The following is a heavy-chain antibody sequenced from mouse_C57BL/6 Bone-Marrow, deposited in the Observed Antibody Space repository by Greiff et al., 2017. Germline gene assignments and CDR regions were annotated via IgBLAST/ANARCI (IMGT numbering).Heavy chain of an antibody. CDR1: GYSFTDYN. V-gene: IGHV1-39*01. CDR2: LNPNYGTT. Sequence: EVQLVESGPELVKPGASVKISCKASGYSFTDYNMNWVKQSNGKSLEWIGVLNPNYGTTSYNQKFKGKATLTVDQSSSTAYMQLNSLTSEDSAVYYCASIYYGNYLYAMDYWGQGTSVTVSA. CDR3: ASIYYGNYLYAMDY. J-gene: IGHJ4*01. D-gene: IGHD2-1*01.